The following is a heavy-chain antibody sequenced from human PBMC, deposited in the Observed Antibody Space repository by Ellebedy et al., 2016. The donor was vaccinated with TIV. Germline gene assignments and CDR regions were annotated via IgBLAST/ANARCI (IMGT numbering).Heavy chain of an antibody. Sequence: MPSETLSLTCTVSGGSISSYYWSWIRQPPGKGLEWIGYIYYSGSTNYNPSLKSRVTISVDTSKNQFSLKLSSVTAADTAVYYCARGRVVVPAARAVAGTFYFDYWGQGTLVTVSS. CDR3: ARGRVVVPAARAVAGTFYFDY. CDR2: IYYSGST. V-gene: IGHV4-59*08. J-gene: IGHJ4*02. CDR1: GGSISSYY. D-gene: IGHD2-2*01.